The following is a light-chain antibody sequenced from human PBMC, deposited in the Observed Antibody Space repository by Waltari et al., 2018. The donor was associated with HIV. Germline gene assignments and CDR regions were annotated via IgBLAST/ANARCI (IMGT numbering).Light chain of an antibody. V-gene: IGLV3-21*04. CDR3: QVWDTVTDQGV. Sequence: YVLTQPPSVSVAPGKTASLACGGATIGSKSVHWYQQKPGQAPVLVVYYDSERPSGMSERISGSNSGNTATLTISRVEAGDEADYYCQVWDTVTDQGVFGGGTKLTVL. CDR2: YDS. J-gene: IGLJ3*02. CDR1: TIGSKS.